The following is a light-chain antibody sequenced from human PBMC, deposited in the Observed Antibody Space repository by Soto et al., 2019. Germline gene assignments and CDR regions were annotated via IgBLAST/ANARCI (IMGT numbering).Light chain of an antibody. CDR1: PAIGTW. CDR2: AAS. J-gene: IGKJ4*01. CDR3: QQANSFPPT. Sequence: DIQMTQSPSSVSASVGDRVTIACRASPAIGTWLARSQQKPGKAPKPLIYAASSLQSGVPSRFSGSGSGTDFTLTISSLQPEDFATYYCQQANSFPPTSGGRPKVDI. V-gene: IGKV1-12*01.